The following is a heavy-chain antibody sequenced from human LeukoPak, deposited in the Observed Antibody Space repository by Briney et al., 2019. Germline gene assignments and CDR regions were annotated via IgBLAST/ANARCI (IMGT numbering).Heavy chain of an antibody. V-gene: IGHV3-21*01. Sequence: PGRSLRLSCAASGFTFSSYAMHWVRQAPGKGLEWVSSISSSSSYIYYADSVKGRFTISRDNAKNSLYLQMNSLRAEDTAVYYCASNYYDSSGYPLYYWGQGTLVTVSS. J-gene: IGHJ4*02. D-gene: IGHD3-22*01. CDR1: GFTFSSYA. CDR3: ASNYYDSSGYPLYY. CDR2: ISSSSSYI.